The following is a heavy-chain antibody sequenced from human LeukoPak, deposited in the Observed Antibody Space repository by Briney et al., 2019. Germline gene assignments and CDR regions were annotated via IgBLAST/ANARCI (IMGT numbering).Heavy chain of an antibody. CDR2: ISWNSGSI. CDR3: ARWADWYFDL. CDR1: GFTFDDYA. D-gene: IGHD6-19*01. V-gene: IGHV3-9*01. J-gene: IGHJ2*01. Sequence: PGRSLRLSCAASGFTFDDYAMHWVRQAPGKGVEWVSGISWNSGSIGYADSVKGRFTISRDNAKNSLYLQMNSLRAEDTAVYYCARWADWYFDLWGRGTLVTVSS.